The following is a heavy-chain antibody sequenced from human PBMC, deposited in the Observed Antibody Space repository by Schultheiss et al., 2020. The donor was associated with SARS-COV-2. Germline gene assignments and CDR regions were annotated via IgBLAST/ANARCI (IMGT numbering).Heavy chain of an antibody. CDR3: ARIVVVVAAMGDFDY. J-gene: IGHJ4*02. V-gene: IGHV1-18*01. D-gene: IGHD2-15*01. Sequence: KLQGRVTMTTDTSTSTAYMELRSLRSDDTAVYYCARIVVVVAAMGDFDYWGQGTLVTVSS.